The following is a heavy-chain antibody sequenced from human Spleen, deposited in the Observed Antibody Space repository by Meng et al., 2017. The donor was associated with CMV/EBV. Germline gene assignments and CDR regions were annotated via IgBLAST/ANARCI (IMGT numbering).Heavy chain of an antibody. CDR3: AADRRWGTSSSSYFDD. D-gene: IGHD6-6*01. V-gene: IGHV1-58*01. J-gene: IGHJ4*02. Sequence: SVKVSCKASGFTFTSSAVQWVRQARGQRLVWVGWIVVGSGNTNYAQKFQERVTITRDMSTSTAYMELSSLRPEDTAVYYCAADRRWGTSSSSYFDDWGQGTLVTVSS. CDR1: GFTFTSSA. CDR2: IVVGSGNT.